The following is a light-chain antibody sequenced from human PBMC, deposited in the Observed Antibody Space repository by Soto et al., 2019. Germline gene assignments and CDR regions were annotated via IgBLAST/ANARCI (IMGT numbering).Light chain of an antibody. Sequence: EIVLTQSPGTLSLSPGEIATISCRASQSVRNNYLAWYQQKAGQAPRLVIYGASSRATGIPDRFSGSGSGTDFTLTISRLEPEDFAVYYCQEYSYSKTFGQGTKVEIK. CDR3: QEYSYSKT. J-gene: IGKJ1*01. CDR1: QSVRNNY. V-gene: IGKV3-20*01. CDR2: GAS.